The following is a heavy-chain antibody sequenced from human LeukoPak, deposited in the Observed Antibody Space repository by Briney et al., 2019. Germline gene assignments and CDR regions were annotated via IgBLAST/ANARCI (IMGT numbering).Heavy chain of an antibody. CDR2: LLHTGNT. V-gene: IGHV4-59*11. CDR3: ARTQMYFDILTGHHKYFDY. Sequence: NPSETLSLTCTVSGDSLTIHYWNWISHPPGKGLEWIGNLLHTGNTNYHTSLKSRGTITIQTSTTQFSLKLSSVTAADTAAYYCARTQMYFDILTGHHKYFDYWGQGILVTVSS. J-gene: IGHJ4*02. CDR1: GDSLTIHY. D-gene: IGHD3-9*01.